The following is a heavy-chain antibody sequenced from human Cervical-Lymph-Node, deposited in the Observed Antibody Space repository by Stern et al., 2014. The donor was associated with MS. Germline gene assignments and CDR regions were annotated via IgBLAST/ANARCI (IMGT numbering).Heavy chain of an antibody. CDR3: STLGTRWLQLDS. V-gene: IGHV4-59*01. CDR1: GGSIDRSY. CDR2: LPYNGGT. Sequence: QVQLQESGPGLVKPSETLSLTCTVSGGSIDRSYWTLIRHPPGKGLECVGYLPYNGGTNYNPSLRGRAPISGATSQNQISLNLSSVSAADTAVYYCSTLGTRWLQLDSWGQGLLVTVSS. J-gene: IGHJ4*02. D-gene: IGHD5-24*01.